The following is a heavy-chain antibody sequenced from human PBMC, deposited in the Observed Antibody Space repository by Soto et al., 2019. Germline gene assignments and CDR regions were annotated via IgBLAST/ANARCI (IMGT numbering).Heavy chain of an antibody. Sequence: ASVKVSCKASGYTFTSYAISWVRQPPGQGLEWMGWISAYNGNTNYAQKPQGRVTMTTATSTSTAYRELRSLRSDDTAVYYCAREGGGDIVLVPAALYYYYGMDVWGQGTPVTVSS. J-gene: IGHJ6*02. CDR1: GYTFTSYA. CDR2: ISAYNGNT. CDR3: AREGGGDIVLVPAALYYYYGMDV. V-gene: IGHV1-18*01. D-gene: IGHD2-2*01.